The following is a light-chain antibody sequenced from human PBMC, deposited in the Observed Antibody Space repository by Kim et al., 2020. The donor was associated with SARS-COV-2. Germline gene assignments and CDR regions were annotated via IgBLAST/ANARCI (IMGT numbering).Light chain of an antibody. J-gene: IGKJ1*01. CDR2: STS. CDR3: QQYVSSPT. CDR1: QSVSSSF. Sequence: EIVLTQSPGTLSLSPGERATLSCRGSQSVSSSFLAWYQQKPGQAPRLLIYSTSSRATGIPDRFSGSGSGTDFTLTISRLEPEDFAVYYCQQYVSSPTFGQGTKVDIK. V-gene: IGKV3-20*01.